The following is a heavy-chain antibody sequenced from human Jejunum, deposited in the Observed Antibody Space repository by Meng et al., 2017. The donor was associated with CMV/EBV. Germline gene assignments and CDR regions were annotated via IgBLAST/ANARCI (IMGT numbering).Heavy chain of an antibody. CDR2: IYYSGST. CDR1: VGSFSSGSSY. V-gene: IGHV4-61*01. CDR3: ARRYPNYYYGMDV. Sequence: SVGSFSSGSSYWRWIRQPPGKGLEWIGYIYYSGSTRYNPSLKSRVTMSVDTSKNQFSLKLSSVTAADTAVYYCARRYPNYYYGMDVWGQGTTVTVSS. J-gene: IGHJ6*02. D-gene: IGHD3-9*01.